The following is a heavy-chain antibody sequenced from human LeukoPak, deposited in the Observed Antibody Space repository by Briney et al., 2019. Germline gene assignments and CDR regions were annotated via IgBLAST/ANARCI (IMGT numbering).Heavy chain of an antibody. CDR1: GGSISSSSYY. Sequence: SETLSLTCTVSGGSISSSSYYWGWIRQPPGKGLEWIGSIYYSGSTYYNPSLKSRVTISVDTSKNQFSLKLSSVTAADTAVYYCARPVFRSSSFGRAAYFDYWGQGTLVTVSS. D-gene: IGHD6-6*01. J-gene: IGHJ4*02. CDR3: ARPVFRSSSFGRAAYFDY. V-gene: IGHV4-39*01. CDR2: IYYSGST.